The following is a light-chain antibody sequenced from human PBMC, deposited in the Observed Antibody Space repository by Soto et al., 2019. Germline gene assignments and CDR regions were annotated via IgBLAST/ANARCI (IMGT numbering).Light chain of an antibody. Sequence: QSFLTQQPSASGTPGRRVTISCSGSSSNIGSNTVNWYQQLPGTAPKLLIYSNNQRPSGVPDRFSGSKSGTSASLAISGLQSEDEADYYCAAWDDSLNGYVFGNGTKVTVL. CDR3: AAWDDSLNGYV. J-gene: IGLJ1*01. CDR1: SSNIGSNT. CDR2: SNN. V-gene: IGLV1-44*01.